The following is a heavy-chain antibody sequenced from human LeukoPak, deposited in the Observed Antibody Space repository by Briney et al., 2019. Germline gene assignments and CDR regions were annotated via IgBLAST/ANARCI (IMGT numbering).Heavy chain of an antibody. Sequence: PSETLSLTCTVSGGSISSYYWSWIRQPPGKGLEWIGYIYYSGSTNYNPSLKSRVTISVDTSKNQFSLKLSSLTAADTAVYYCARAKLGDYYFDYWGQGTLVTVSS. CDR2: IYYSGST. D-gene: IGHD7-27*01. CDR3: ARAKLGDYYFDY. CDR1: GGSISSYY. J-gene: IGHJ4*02. V-gene: IGHV4-59*08.